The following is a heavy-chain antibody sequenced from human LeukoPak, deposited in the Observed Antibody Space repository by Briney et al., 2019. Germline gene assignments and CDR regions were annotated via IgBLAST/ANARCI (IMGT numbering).Heavy chain of an antibody. V-gene: IGHV4-34*01. J-gene: IGHJ3*02. CDR1: GGSFSGYY. D-gene: IGHD3-22*01. CDR2: INHSGST. Sequence: SETLSLTCTVSGGSFSGYYWSWIRQPPGKGLEWIGEINHSGSTNYNPSLKSRVTISVDTSKNQFSLKLSSVTAADTAVYYCAREPPSGLTYAFDIWGQGTMVTVSS. CDR3: AREPPSGLTYAFDI.